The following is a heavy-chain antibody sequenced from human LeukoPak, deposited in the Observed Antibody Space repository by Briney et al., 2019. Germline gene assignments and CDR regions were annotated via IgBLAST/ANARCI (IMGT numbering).Heavy chain of an antibody. Sequence: PGGSLRLSCAASGFTFSSYGMHWVRQAPGKGLGWVAFIRYDGSNKYYADSVKGRFTISRDNSKNTLYLQMNSLRAEDTAVYYCAKDLRGPLDAFGIWGQGTMVTVSS. CDR3: AKDLRGPLDAFGI. CDR1: GFTFSSYG. CDR2: IRYDGSNK. J-gene: IGHJ3*02. V-gene: IGHV3-30*02.